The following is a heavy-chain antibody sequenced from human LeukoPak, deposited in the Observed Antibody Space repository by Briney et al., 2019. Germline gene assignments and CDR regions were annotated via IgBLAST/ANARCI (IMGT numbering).Heavy chain of an antibody. CDR3: AREWQGGIAAAGTRIEGDY. Sequence: GSLRLSCAVSGFSVSGYWMTWVRQAPGKGLEWVANIRQDGSEKNYVDSVKGRFTISRDNAENSLFLQMNSLRVEDTAVYYCAREWQGGIAAAGTRIEGDYWGQGTLVAVSS. V-gene: IGHV3-7*01. J-gene: IGHJ4*02. CDR2: IRQDGSEK. CDR1: GFSVSGYW. D-gene: IGHD6-13*01.